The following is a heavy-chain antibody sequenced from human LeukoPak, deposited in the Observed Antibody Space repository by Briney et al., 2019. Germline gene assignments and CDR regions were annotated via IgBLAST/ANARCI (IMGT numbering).Heavy chain of an antibody. CDR1: GGSISSNW. CDR2: IYHSGST. D-gene: IGHD3-10*01. J-gene: IGHJ4*02. CDR3: ASAGFDSNLDY. Sequence: PSETLSLTCAVSGGSISSNWWSWVRQPPGKGLEWIGEIYHSGSTNYNPSLKSRVTISVDKSKNQFSLKLSSVTAADTAVYYCASAGFDSNLDYWGQGTLVTVSS. V-gene: IGHV4-4*02.